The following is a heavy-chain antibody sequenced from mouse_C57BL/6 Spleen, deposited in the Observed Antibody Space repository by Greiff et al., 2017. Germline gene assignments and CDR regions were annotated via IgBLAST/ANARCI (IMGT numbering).Heavy chain of an antibody. Sequence: EVQRVESGEGLVKPGGSLKLSCAASGFTFSSYAMSWVRQTPEKRLEWVAYISSGGDYIYYADTVKGRFTISRDNARNTLYLQMSSLKSEDTAMYYCTREGIYYGVYWYFDVWGTGTTVTVSS. J-gene: IGHJ1*03. CDR1: GFTFSSYA. D-gene: IGHD1-1*01. CDR3: TREGIYYGVYWYFDV. V-gene: IGHV5-9-1*02. CDR2: ISSGGDYI.